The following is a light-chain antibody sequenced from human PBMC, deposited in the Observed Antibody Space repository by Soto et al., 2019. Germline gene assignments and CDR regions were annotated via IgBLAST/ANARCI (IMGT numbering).Light chain of an antibody. J-gene: IGKJ2*01. CDR2: DAS. Sequence: EIVLTQSPGTLSLAPGERATLSCRASQTVSTNYLAWYQQKPGQAPGLVIYDASSRATGIPERFSGSGSRTDFTLTISRLEPEDFAVYYCQQYGGSPHTFGQGTKLEIK. CDR3: QQYGGSPHT. V-gene: IGKV3-20*01. CDR1: QTVSTNY.